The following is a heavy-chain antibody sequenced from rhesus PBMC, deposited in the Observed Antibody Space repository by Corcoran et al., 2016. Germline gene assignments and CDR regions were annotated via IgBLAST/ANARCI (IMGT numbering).Heavy chain of an antibody. D-gene: IGHD3-9*01. CDR3: ASTHYEDDYGYYYTEFDY. J-gene: IGHJ4*01. V-gene: IGHV4-173*01. CDR2: VSGSGGST. CDR1: GGSISSNY. Sequence: QLQLQESGPGLVKPSETLSLTCAVSGGSISSNYWSWIRQPPGKGLKLIGRVSGSGGSTDYNPSLKSRVTLSVDTSKNQFSLKLSSVTAADTAVYYCASTHYEDDYGYYYTEFDYWGQGVLVTISS.